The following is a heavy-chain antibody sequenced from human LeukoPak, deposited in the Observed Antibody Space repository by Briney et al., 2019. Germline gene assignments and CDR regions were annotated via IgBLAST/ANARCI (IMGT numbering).Heavy chain of an antibody. V-gene: IGHV3-23*01. Sequence: PGGSLRLSCAASGFTFSSYAMSWVRQAPGKGLEWVSAISGSGGSTYYADPVKGRFTISRDNSKNTLYLQMNSLRAEDTAVYYCAKDRGGVPAVVYYFDYWGQGTLVTVSS. CDR3: AKDRGGVPAVVYYFDY. CDR2: ISGSGGST. J-gene: IGHJ4*02. D-gene: IGHD2-2*01. CDR1: GFTFSSYA.